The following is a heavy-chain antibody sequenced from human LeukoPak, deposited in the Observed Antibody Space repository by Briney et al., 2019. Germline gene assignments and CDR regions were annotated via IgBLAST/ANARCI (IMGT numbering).Heavy chain of an antibody. CDR2: MNPNSGNT. Sequence: GASVKVSCKASGYTFTSYDINWVRQATGQGLEWMGWMNPNSGNTGYAQKFQGRVTMTRNTSISTAYMELSSLRSEDTAVYYCARGVSNYYDSSGYYYDYYYYGMDVWGQGTTVTVSS. V-gene: IGHV1-8*01. D-gene: IGHD3-22*01. J-gene: IGHJ6*02. CDR1: GYTFTSYD. CDR3: ARGVSNYYDSSGYYYDYYYYGMDV.